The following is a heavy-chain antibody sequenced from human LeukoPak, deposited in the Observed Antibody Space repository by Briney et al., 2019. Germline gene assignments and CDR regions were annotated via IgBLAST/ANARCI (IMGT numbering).Heavy chain of an antibody. CDR1: GGSFSGYY. D-gene: IGHD1-1*01. CDR3: ARGGYGGFDY. V-gene: IGHV4-34*01. Sequence: SETLSLTCAVYGGSFSGYYWSWIRQPPGKGLEWIGEINHSGSTNYNPSLKSRVTISVDTSKNQFSLKLSSVTAADTAAYYCARGGYGGFDYWGQGTLVTVSS. CDR2: INHSGST. J-gene: IGHJ4*02.